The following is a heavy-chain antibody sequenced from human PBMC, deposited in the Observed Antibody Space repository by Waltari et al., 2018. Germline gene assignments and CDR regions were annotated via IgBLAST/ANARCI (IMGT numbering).Heavy chain of an antibody. J-gene: IGHJ4*02. CDR1: GFTFSSYG. CDR2: IGGSVTTI. V-gene: IGHV3-48*03. CDR3: ARRFDS. Sequence: EVQLVESGGGLVQPGGSLRLYCAASGFTFSSYGMNWVRQAPGKGLEWISYIGGSVTTIYYADSVKGRFTISRDDAENSLYLQMNSLRAEDTALYYCARRFDSWGQGTRVTVSS.